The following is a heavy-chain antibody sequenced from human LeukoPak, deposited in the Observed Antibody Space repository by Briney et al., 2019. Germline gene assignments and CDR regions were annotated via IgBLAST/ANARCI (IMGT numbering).Heavy chain of an antibody. Sequence: GRSLRLSCAASGFTFDDYAMHWVRQAPGKGLEWVSGISWNSGSIGYADSVKGRFTISRDNAKNSLYLQMNSLRAEDTTLYYCAKGFDYYDSSGQSTDFDYWGQGTLVTVSS. D-gene: IGHD3-22*01. CDR2: ISWNSGSI. CDR3: AKGFDYYDSSGQSTDFDY. V-gene: IGHV3-9*01. CDR1: GFTFDDYA. J-gene: IGHJ4*02.